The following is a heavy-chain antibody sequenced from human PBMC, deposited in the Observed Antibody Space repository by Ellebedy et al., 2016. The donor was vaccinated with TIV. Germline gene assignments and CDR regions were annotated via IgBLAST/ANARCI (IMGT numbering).Heavy chain of an antibody. D-gene: IGHD2-2*01. CDR1: GGSISSYY. CDR2: IYYSGST. CDR3: AVHCSRTSCYGGYFDY. Sequence: GSLRLSXTVSGGSISSYYWSWIRQPPGKGLEWIGYIYYSGSTNYNPSLKSRVTISVDTSKNQFSLKLSSVTAADTAVYYCAVHCSRTSCYGGYFDYWGQGALVTVSS. J-gene: IGHJ4*02. V-gene: IGHV4-59*01.